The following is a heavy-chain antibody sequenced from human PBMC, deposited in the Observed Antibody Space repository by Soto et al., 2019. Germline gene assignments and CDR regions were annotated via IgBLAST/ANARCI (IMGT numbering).Heavy chain of an antibody. CDR2: VYDNGRP. V-gene: IGHV4-59*01. CDR3: ARGVGSSPPRY. Sequence: PSETLSLTCTISGGSISVYYWSWIRQSPRQGLEWIGYVYDNGRPYYSPSLKSRVTISADTSKNQISLKLTSATAADTADYYCARGVGSSPPRYWGRGTLVTVSS. J-gene: IGHJ4*02. CDR1: GGSISVYY. D-gene: IGHD3-9*01.